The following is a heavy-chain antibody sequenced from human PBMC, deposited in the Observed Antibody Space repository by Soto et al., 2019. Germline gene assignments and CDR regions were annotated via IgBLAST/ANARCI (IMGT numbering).Heavy chain of an antibody. V-gene: IGHV4-30-2*01. D-gene: IGHD6-6*01. CDR1: GGSIRSGGYS. CDR3: ARGNSSSQKRFSYRLDV. Sequence: SETLSLTCAVSGGSIRSGGYSWSWIRQPPGKGLEWIGYVYHSGGTSYSSSLKSRVTISADMSKNQISLKLTSVTAADTAIDYCARGNSSSQKRFSYRLDVWGQGATVTVSS. J-gene: IGHJ6*02. CDR2: VYHSGGT.